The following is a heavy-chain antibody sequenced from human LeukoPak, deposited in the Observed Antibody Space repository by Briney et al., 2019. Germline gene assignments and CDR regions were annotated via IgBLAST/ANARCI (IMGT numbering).Heavy chain of an antibody. CDR3: AKGPRYSSSWYRGGYYYYYYMDV. CDR2: ISGSGGST. D-gene: IGHD6-13*01. Sequence: GGSLRLSCAASGFTFSSYGMSWVRQAPGKGLEWVSAISGSGGSTYYADSVKGRFTISRDNSKNTLYLQMNSLRAEDTAVYYCAKGPRYSSSWYRGGYYYYYYMDVWGKGTTVTISS. V-gene: IGHV3-23*01. J-gene: IGHJ6*03. CDR1: GFTFSSYG.